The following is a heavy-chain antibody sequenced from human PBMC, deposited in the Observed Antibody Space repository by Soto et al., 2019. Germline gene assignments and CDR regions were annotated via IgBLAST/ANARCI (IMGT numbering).Heavy chain of an antibody. CDR1: GYSFTSYW. J-gene: IGHJ6*02. V-gene: IGHV5-10-1*01. CDR3: ARHPRIAAAGTVYYGMDG. D-gene: IGHD6-13*01. CDR2: IDPSDSYT. Sequence: GESLKISCKGSGYSFTSYWISWVRQMPGKGLEWMGRIDPSDSYTNYSPSFQGHVTISADKSISTAYLQWSSLKASDTAMYYCARHPRIAAAGTVYYGMDGWGQGTTVTVSS.